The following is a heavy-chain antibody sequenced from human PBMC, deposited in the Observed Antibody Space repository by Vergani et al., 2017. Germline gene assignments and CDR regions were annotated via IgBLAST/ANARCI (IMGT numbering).Heavy chain of an antibody. Sequence: EVQLVESGGGLVQPGGSLRLSCAASGFTFSSYWMSWVRQAPGKGLEWVANIKQDGSEKYYVDSVKGRFTISRDNAKNSLYLQMNSLRAEDTAVYYCARLDWVIAWWFDDYWGQGTLVTVSS. CDR2: IKQDGSEK. D-gene: IGHD2-21*01. CDR1: GFTFSSYW. J-gene: IGHJ4*02. CDR3: ARLDWVIAWWFDDY. V-gene: IGHV3-7*01.